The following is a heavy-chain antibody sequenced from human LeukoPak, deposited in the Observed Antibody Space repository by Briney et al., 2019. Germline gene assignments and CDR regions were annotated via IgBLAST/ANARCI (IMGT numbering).Heavy chain of an antibody. Sequence: SVKVSCKASGGTFSSYAISWVRQAPGQGLEWMGGIIPIFGTANYAQKFQGRVTITTDESTSTAYMELSSLRSEDTAVYYCAREGVGAIFGAGGKDWFDPWGQGTLVTVSS. CDR1: GGTFSSYA. V-gene: IGHV1-69*05. D-gene: IGHD3-3*01. CDR2: IIPIFGTA. CDR3: AREGVGAIFGAGGKDWFDP. J-gene: IGHJ5*02.